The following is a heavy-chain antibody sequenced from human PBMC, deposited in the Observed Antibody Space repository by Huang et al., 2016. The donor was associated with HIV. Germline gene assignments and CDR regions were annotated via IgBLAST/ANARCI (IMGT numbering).Heavy chain of an antibody. Sequence: QVQLVESGGGVVQPGRSLRLSCAASGFPFNNHAMHWVRQAQGKGLEWVAVISNDGSNNYYADSVKGRFTISRDSSKSTLFLHMTSLRTEDTAVYYCARAKDTWDAYDIWGQGTMVIVSS. CDR3: ARAKDTWDAYDI. D-gene: IGHD5-18*01. CDR1: GFPFNNHA. CDR2: ISNDGSNN. V-gene: IGHV3-30-3*01. J-gene: IGHJ3*02.